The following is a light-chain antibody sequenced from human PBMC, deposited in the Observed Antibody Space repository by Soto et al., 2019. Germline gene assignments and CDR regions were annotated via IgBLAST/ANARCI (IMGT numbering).Light chain of an antibody. V-gene: IGKV1-33*01. CDR1: QDIRNY. CDR2: DAS. CDR3: QQYDKLVT. J-gene: IGKJ1*01. Sequence: DIQMTQSPSALSASTGDRVTITCQASQDIRNYLNWYQQKPGKAPKLLIYDASKLQTGVPPRFRGSGSGTTFTFIISSLQPEDFAIYYCQQYDKLVTFGQGTKVEMK.